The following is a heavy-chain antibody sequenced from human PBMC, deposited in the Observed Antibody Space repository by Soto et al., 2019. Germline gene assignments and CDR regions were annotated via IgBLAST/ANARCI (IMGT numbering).Heavy chain of an antibody. CDR3: ARADLEWLSPDP. D-gene: IGHD3-3*01. CDR1: GYTFTSYY. CDR2: INPSGGST. Sequence: ASVKVSFKASGYTFTSYYMHWMRQAPGQGLEWMGIINPSGGSTSYAQKFQGRVTMTRDTSTSTVYMELSSLRSEDTAVYYCARADLEWLSPDPWGQGTLVTVSS. V-gene: IGHV1-46*01. J-gene: IGHJ5*02.